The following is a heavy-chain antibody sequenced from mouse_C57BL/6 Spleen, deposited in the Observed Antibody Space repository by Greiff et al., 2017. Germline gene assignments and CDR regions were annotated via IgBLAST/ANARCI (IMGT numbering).Heavy chain of an antibody. CDR2: INPSTGGT. CDR1: GYSFTGYY. CDR3: ARYYDYDGVYAMDD. V-gene: IGHV1-42*01. J-gene: IGHJ4*01. Sequence: VQLQQSGPELVKPGASVKISCKASGYSFTGYYMNWVKQSPEKSLEWIGEINPSTGGTTYNQKFKAKATLTVDKSSSTAYMQLKSLTSEDSAVYYCARYYDYDGVYAMDDWGQGTSVTVSS. D-gene: IGHD2-4*01.